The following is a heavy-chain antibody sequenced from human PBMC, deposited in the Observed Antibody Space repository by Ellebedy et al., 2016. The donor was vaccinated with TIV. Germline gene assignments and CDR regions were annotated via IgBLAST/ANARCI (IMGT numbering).Heavy chain of an antibody. CDR1: NYSISSGSY. J-gene: IGHJ4*02. CDR3: ASGYYDTLTGSTGGDFDS. Sequence: SETLSLTCTVSNYSISSGSYWGWIRQPPGKGLEWIGSIYHIGSTYYNPSLKSRVTISVDTSKNQLYLKLSSVTAADTAVYYCASGYYDTLTGSTGGDFDSWGQGTLVTVS. V-gene: IGHV4-38-2*02. D-gene: IGHD3-9*01. CDR2: IYHIGST.